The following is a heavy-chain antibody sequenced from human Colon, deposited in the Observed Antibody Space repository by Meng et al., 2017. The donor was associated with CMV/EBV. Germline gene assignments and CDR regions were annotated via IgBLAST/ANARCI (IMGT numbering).Heavy chain of an antibody. CDR2: IDSGGTIK. V-gene: IGHV3-48*03. CDR3: ARGRWGP. D-gene: IGHD4-23*01. Sequence: GESLKISCASSGSTFSSYEMNWVRQTPEKGLEWVSHIDSGGTIKYYAESVKGRFTISRDNAKNSLYLEMTSLRADDTALYYCARGRWGPWGQGTLVTVSS. J-gene: IGHJ5*02. CDR1: GSTFSSYE.